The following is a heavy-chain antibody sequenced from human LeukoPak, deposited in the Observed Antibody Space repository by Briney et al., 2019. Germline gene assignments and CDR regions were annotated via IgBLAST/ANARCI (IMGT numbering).Heavy chain of an antibody. CDR2: IYYSGST. V-gene: IGHV4-39*01. J-gene: IGHJ4*02. Sequence: PSETLSLTCTVSGGSISSSSYYWGWIRQPPGKGLEWIGSIYYSGSTYYNPSLKSRVTISVDTSKNQFSLKLSSVTAADTAVYYCARLRLDCSSTSRYGYYFDYWGQGTLVTVSS. CDR1: GGSISSSSYY. CDR3: ARLRLDCSSTSRYGYYFDY. D-gene: IGHD2-2*01.